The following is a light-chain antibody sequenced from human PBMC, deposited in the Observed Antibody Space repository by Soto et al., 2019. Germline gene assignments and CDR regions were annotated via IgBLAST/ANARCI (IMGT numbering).Light chain of an antibody. Sequence: QSVLTQPRSVSGSPGQSVTISCTVTSSDIGDYNFVSWYQQHPDKAPKLIIYDVTKRPSGVPDRFSGSKSGSTASLTISGLQAEDEADYYCCSYAGSYTLVFGGGTKVTVL. CDR2: DVT. J-gene: IGLJ2*01. CDR1: SSDIGDYNF. V-gene: IGLV2-11*01. CDR3: CSYAGSYTLV.